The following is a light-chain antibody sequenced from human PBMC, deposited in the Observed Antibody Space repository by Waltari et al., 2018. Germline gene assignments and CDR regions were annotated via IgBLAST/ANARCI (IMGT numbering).Light chain of an antibody. V-gene: IGLV1-36*01. CDR2: ADD. Sequence: QSVLTQPPSVSEAPRQGVTISCSGSRSNIGTNAVNWYQQVPGKAPKLLVFADDLLPSGVSDRFSGSKSGTSASLAISGLRSEDEGVYFCAAWDDSLKGVLFGGGTKLTVL. CDR1: RSNIGTNA. CDR3: AAWDDSLKGVL. J-gene: IGLJ2*01.